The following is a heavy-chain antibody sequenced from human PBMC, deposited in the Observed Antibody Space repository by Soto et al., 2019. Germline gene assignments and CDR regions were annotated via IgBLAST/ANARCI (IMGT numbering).Heavy chain of an antibody. CDR1: GYSFTSYW. Sequence: RGESLKISCKGSGYSFTSYWIGWVRQMPGKGLEWMGIIYPGDSDTRYSPSFQGKVTISADKSISTAYLQWSSLKASDTDMYYCARHGRWQQLVRAPLVYWGQGTLVTVSS. CDR2: IYPGDSDT. D-gene: IGHD6-13*01. CDR3: ARHGRWQQLVRAPLVY. V-gene: IGHV5-51*01. J-gene: IGHJ4*02.